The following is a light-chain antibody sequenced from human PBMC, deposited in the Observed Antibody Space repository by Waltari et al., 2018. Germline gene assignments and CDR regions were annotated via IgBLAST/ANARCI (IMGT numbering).Light chain of an antibody. CDR1: QSISSF. CDR2: AAS. Sequence: IQMTQSPSSLSASVGDRVTVTCRASQSISSFLNWYQQKPGTAPKLLIYAASSLQSGVPSRFSGSGSGTDFSLTISTLQPEDFATYYCQQCYSTPYTFGQGTKLEIK. CDR3: QQCYSTPYT. V-gene: IGKV1-39*01. J-gene: IGKJ2*01.